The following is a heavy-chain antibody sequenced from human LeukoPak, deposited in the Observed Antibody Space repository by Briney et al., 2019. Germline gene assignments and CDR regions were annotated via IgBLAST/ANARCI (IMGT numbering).Heavy chain of an antibody. V-gene: IGHV1-69*05. D-gene: IGHD3-16*01. CDR1: GGTFSSYA. J-gene: IGHJ4*02. Sequence: PLASVKVPCKASGGTFSSYAISWVRQAPGQGLEWMGGIIPIFGTANYAQKFQGRVTITKDESTRTVYLELTSLTSDDTAVYYCARDRWGGSYAGGFDYWGQGTLVTVSS. CDR2: IIPIFGTA. CDR3: ARDRWGGSYAGGFDY.